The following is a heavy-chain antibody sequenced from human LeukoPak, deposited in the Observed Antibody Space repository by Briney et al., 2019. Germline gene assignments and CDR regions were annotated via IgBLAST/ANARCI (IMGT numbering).Heavy chain of an antibody. CDR1: GYSFSGYY. CDR2: ISPNSGGT. D-gene: IGHD1-26*01. V-gene: IGHV1-2*02. Sequence: GASVKVSCTASGYSFSGYYIHWVRQAPGQGLEWMGWISPNSGGTTYAQKFQGRVTMTRDTSISTAYMEVNRLRYDDTAVYYCARLMSSGSYSFDYWGQGTLVTVSS. J-gene: IGHJ4*02. CDR3: ARLMSSGSYSFDY.